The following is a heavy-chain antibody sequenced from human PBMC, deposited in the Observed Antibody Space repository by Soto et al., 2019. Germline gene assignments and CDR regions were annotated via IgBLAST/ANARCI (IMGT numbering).Heavy chain of an antibody. CDR3: ARDGTLYDSNGYYYVY. J-gene: IGHJ4*02. D-gene: IGHD3-22*01. CDR1: GGTFSRFA. Sequence: QVQLVQSGAEVKKPGSSVKVSCKASGGTFSRFAISWVRQAPGQGLEWMGGIIPMFGKANYAQKFQGRFTITADESTSTGYMELRSLTSEDTAVYYCARDGTLYDSNGYYYVYWGQGTLVTVSS. CDR2: IIPMFGKA. V-gene: IGHV1-69*01.